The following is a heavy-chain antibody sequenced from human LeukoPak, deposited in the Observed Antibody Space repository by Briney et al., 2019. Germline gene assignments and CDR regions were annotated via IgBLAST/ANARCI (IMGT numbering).Heavy chain of an antibody. CDR3: AKGSSSRFYYYMAV. CDR2: ISGSAGST. CDR1: GFTLSNFA. Sequence: GGSLRLSCEASGFTLSNFAMTWVRQAPGKGLEQVSGISGSAGSTNYADSVKGRFTISRDNSKNTLSLQMNNLRVGDTAVYYCAKGSSSRFYYYMAVWGKGTTVTVSS. J-gene: IGHJ6*03. V-gene: IGHV3-23*01. D-gene: IGHD4-17*01.